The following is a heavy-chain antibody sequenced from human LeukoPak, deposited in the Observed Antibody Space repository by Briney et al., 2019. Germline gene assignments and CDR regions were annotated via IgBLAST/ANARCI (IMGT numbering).Heavy chain of an antibody. J-gene: IGHJ4*02. Sequence: GGSLRLSCAAPGFTFSSYPMTWVRQTPEKGLEWVSSISGSGGTTYYADSVKGRFTISRDNSKNTLYLQMNSLRGEDTAVYFCAKDSAPDFRERYWGQGALVSVSS. CDR3: AKDSAPDFRERY. CDR1: GFTFSSYP. D-gene: IGHD3-3*01. CDR2: ISGSGGTT. V-gene: IGHV3-23*01.